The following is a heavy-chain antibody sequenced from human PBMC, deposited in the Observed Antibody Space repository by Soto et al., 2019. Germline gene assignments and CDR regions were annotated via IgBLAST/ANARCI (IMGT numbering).Heavy chain of an antibody. D-gene: IGHD3-3*01. J-gene: IGHJ6*02. V-gene: IGHV4-59*01. Sequence: SETLSLTCTVSGGSISSYHWSWIRQPPGKGLEWIGYIYYSGSTNYNPSLKSRVTISVDTSKNQFSLKLSSVAAADTAVYYCARDRPYYDFWSGYYKDYYYGMDVWGQGTTVTVSS. CDR2: IYYSGST. CDR3: ARDRPYYDFWSGYYKDYYYGMDV. CDR1: GGSISSYH.